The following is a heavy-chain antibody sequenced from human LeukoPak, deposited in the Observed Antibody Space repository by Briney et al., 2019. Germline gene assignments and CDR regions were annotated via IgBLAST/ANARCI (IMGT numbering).Heavy chain of an antibody. J-gene: IGHJ4*02. Sequence: GASVKVSCTASGYTFTSYGISWVRQAPGQGLEWMGWISAYNGNTNYAQKLQGRVTMTTDTSTSTAYMELRSLRSDDTAVYYCARGPYYDSSGYYYPLDYWGQGTLVTVSS. CDR3: ARGPYYDSSGYYYPLDY. D-gene: IGHD3-22*01. CDR2: ISAYNGNT. V-gene: IGHV1-18*01. CDR1: GYTFTSYG.